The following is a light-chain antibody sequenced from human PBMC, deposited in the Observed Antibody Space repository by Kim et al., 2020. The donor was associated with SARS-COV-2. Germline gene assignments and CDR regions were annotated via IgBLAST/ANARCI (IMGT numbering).Light chain of an antibody. Sequence: VALGQTARITGGGNNIGSKNVHWYQQKPGQAPVLVIYRDSNRPSGIPERFSGSNSGNTATLTISRAQVGDEADYYCQVWDSTTGVFGGGTQLTVL. CDR1: NIGSKN. CDR3: QVWDSTTGV. J-gene: IGLJ2*01. V-gene: IGLV3-9*01. CDR2: RDS.